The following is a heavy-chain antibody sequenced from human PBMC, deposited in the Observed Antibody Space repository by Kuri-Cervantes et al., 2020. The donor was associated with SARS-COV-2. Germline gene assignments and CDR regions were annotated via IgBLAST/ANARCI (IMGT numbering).Heavy chain of an antibody. D-gene: IGHD6-6*01. J-gene: IGHJ4*02. CDR3: ARAHPSSSSPPFFDY. Sequence: GSLRLSCTVSGGSISSSSYYWGWIRQPPGKGLEWIGSIYYSGSTYYNPSLKSRVTISVDTSKNQFSLKLSSVTAADTAVYYCARAHPSSSSPPFFDYWGQGTLVTVSS. V-gene: IGHV4-39*07. CDR2: IYYSGST. CDR1: GGSISSSSYY.